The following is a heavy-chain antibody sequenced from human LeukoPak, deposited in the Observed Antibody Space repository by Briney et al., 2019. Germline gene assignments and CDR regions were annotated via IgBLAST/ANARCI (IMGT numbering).Heavy chain of an antibody. J-gene: IGHJ4*02. V-gene: IGHV3-48*01. CDR2: ISSSSSTI. CDR3: ARDREDIVAVPAALDY. D-gene: IGHD2-2*01. CDR1: GFTFSSYS. Sequence: GGSLKLSCAASGFTFSSYSMNWVRQAPGKGLEWVSYISSSSSTIYYADSVKGRFTISRDNAKNSLYLQMNSLRAEDTAVYYCARDREDIVAVPAALDYWGQGTLVTVSS.